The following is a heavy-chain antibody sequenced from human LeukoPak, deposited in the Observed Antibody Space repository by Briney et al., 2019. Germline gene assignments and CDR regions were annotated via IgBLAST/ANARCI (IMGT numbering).Heavy chain of an antibody. V-gene: IGHV3-21*04. D-gene: IGHD2-21*02. J-gene: IGHJ3*02. CDR1: GFSFSSHS. CDR3: ARDKSHSMVTGPYDAFDI. CDR2: ISGTSTYI. Sequence: GGSLRLSCAASGFSFSSHSMNWVRQAPGKGLEWVSSISGTSTYIYYADSLKGRFTISRDNAKNSLFLQMNSLRAEDTAVYYCARDKSHSMVTGPYDAFDIWGQGTMVTVSS.